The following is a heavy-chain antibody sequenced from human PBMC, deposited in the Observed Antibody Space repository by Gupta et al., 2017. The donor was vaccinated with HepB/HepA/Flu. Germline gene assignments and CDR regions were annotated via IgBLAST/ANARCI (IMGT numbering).Heavy chain of an antibody. CDR3: ARVWGVGYCSSTSCLIGAFDI. CDR2: IKQDGSEK. J-gene: IGHJ3*02. D-gene: IGHD2-2*01. Sequence: EVQLVESGGGLVQPGGSLRLSCAASGFTFSSYWMSWVRQAPGKGLEWVANIKQDGSEKYYVDSVKGRFTISRDNAKNSLYLQMNSLRAEDTAVYYCARVWGVGYCSSTSCLIGAFDIWGQGTMVTVSS. V-gene: IGHV3-7*01. CDR1: GFTFSSYW.